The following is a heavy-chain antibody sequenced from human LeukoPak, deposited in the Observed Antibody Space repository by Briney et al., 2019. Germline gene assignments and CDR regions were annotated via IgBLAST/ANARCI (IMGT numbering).Heavy chain of an antibody. V-gene: IGHV4-34*01. CDR1: VGSLSGHY. CDR2: INNSGTI. J-gene: IGHJ4*02. Sequence: TSETLSLTCAVYVGSLSGHYWSWLRQPPGKGLEWIGEINNSGTINYSPSLKSRMDISIDTSKNQFSLKLSSVTAADTAVYYCARRRDYYDSSGYLDYWGQGTLVTVSS. D-gene: IGHD3-22*01. CDR3: ARRRDYYDSSGYLDY.